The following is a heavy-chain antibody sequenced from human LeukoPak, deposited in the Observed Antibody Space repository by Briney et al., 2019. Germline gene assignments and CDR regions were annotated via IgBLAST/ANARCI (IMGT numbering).Heavy chain of an antibody. J-gene: IGHJ4*02. CDR3: AGGELPGPFDY. Sequence: SETLSLTCTVSGGSIGSYYWSWIRQPPGKGLEWIGYIYYSGSTNYNPSLKSRVTISVDTSKNQFSLKLSSVTAADTAVYYCAGGELPGPFDYWGQGTLVTVSS. CDR2: IYYSGST. V-gene: IGHV4-59*01. D-gene: IGHD3-10*01. CDR1: GGSIGSYY.